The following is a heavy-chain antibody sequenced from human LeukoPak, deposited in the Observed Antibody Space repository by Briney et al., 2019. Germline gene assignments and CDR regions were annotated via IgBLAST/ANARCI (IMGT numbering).Heavy chain of an antibody. Sequence: GGSLRLSCAASRFTFSSYGMHWVRQAPGKGLEWVAVIWYDGSNKYYADSVKGRFTISRDNSKNTLYLQMNSLRAEDTAVYYCARARSNSGSYWPIDYWGQGTLVTVSS. CDR3: ARARSNSGSYWPIDY. CDR1: RFTFSSYG. V-gene: IGHV3-33*01. D-gene: IGHD1-26*01. J-gene: IGHJ4*02. CDR2: IWYDGSNK.